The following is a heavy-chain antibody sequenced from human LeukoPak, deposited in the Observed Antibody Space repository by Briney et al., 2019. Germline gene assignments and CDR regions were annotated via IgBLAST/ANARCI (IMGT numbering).Heavy chain of an antibody. Sequence: GGSLRLSCAASGFTFSTYGIHWVRQAPGKGLEWVAFIRCDGSNKYYTDSVKGRFTISRDNSKNTLYLQMNSLRAEDTAVYYCAELGITMIGGVWGKGTTVTISS. J-gene: IGHJ6*04. CDR3: AELGITMIGGV. CDR1: GFTFSTYG. CDR2: IRCDGSNK. V-gene: IGHV3-30*02. D-gene: IGHD3-10*02.